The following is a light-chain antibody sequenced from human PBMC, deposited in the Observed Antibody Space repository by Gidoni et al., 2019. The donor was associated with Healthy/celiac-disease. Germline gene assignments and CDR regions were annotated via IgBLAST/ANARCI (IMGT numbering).Light chain of an antibody. CDR2: DES. Sequence: DIQMTQSPSSLSASVGDRVTITCQASQDISNYLNWYQQKPGKAPKLLIYDESKLETGVPSRFSGSGSGTDFTFTIRSLQPEDIATYYCQQYDNDRYTFGQGTKLEIK. CDR3: QQYDNDRYT. J-gene: IGKJ2*01. CDR1: QDISNY. V-gene: IGKV1-33*01.